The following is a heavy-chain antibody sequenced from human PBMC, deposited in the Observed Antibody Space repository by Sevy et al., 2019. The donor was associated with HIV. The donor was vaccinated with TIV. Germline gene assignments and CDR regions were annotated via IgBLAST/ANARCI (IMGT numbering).Heavy chain of an antibody. CDR1: GFTVSSNY. CDR2: IYTGGST. J-gene: IGHJ4*02. V-gene: IGHV3-53*01. D-gene: IGHD1-7*01. CDR3: ARKMELLVPDY. Sequence: GGSLRLSCAASGFTVSSNYMTWVRQAPGKGLEWVSVIYTGGSTYYAESVKGRFTISRDNSKNTVYLRMNSLRAEDTAVYYCARKMELLVPDYWGQGTLVTVSS.